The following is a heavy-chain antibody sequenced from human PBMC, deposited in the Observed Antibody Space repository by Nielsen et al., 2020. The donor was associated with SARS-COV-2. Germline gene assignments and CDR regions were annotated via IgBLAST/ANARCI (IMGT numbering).Heavy chain of an antibody. Sequence: GESMKISCAASGFTFSSYGMHWVRQSPGKGLEWVAVIWYDGRNKYYADSVKGRFTISRDNSKNTLYLQMNSLRAEDTAVYYCASCTGPYFDYWGQGTLVTVSS. V-gene: IGHV3-33*01. J-gene: IGHJ4*02. CDR2: IWYDGRNK. CDR3: ASCTGPYFDY. D-gene: IGHD1-14*01. CDR1: GFTFSSYG.